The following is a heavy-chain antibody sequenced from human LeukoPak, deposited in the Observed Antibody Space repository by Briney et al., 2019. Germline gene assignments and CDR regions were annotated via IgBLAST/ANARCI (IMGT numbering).Heavy chain of an antibody. CDR3: AREGCSSTSCYPDY. Sequence: GGSLRLSCAASGFTFRSYSMTWVRKAPGKGLEWVSSISSSSSYIYYADSVKGRFTISRDNAKNSLYLQMNSLRAEDTAVYYCAREGCSSTSCYPDYWGQGTLVTVSS. CDR2: ISSSSSYI. J-gene: IGHJ4*02. D-gene: IGHD2-2*01. V-gene: IGHV3-21*01. CDR1: GFTFRSYS.